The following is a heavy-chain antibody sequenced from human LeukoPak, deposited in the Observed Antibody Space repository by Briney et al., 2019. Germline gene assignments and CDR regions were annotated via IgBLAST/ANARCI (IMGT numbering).Heavy chain of an antibody. V-gene: IGHV3-30*18. J-gene: IGHJ4*02. Sequence: GRSLRLSCAASGFTFSSYGMHWVRQAPGKGLEWVAVISYDGSNKHYADSVKGRFTISRDNSKNTLYLQMNSLRAEDTAVYYCAKQAYYGDHDMYDYWGQGTLVTVSS. CDR1: GFTFSSYG. CDR2: ISYDGSNK. CDR3: AKQAYYGDHDMYDY. D-gene: IGHD4-17*01.